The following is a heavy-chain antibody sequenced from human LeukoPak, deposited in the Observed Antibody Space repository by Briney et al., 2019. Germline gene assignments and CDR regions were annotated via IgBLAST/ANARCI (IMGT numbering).Heavy chain of an antibody. CDR3: ASPPGIAAAGTGWFDP. J-gene: IGHJ5*02. CDR2: IYYSGST. D-gene: IGHD6-13*01. CDR1: GGSISSSSYY. Sequence: KTSETLSLTCTVSGGSISSSSYYWGWIRQPPGKGLEWIGSIYYSGSTYYDPSLKSRVTISVDTSKNQFSLKLSSVTAADTAVYYCASPPGIAAAGTGWFDPWGQGTLVTVSS. V-gene: IGHV4-39*01.